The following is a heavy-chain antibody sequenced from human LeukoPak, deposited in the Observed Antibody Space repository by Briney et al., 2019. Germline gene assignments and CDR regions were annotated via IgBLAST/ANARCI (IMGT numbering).Heavy chain of an antibody. Sequence: GGSLRLSCADSGFTFSSYAMSWVRQAPGKGLEWVSALSGSGGSTYYADSVKGRFTISRDNSKHTLYLQMNSLRAEDTAVYYCAKGRWLYHDFWSGSLTNWFDPWGQGTLVTVSS. CDR3: AKGRWLYHDFWSGSLTNWFDP. CDR2: LSGSGGST. D-gene: IGHD3-3*01. CDR1: GFTFSSYA. V-gene: IGHV3-23*01. J-gene: IGHJ5*02.